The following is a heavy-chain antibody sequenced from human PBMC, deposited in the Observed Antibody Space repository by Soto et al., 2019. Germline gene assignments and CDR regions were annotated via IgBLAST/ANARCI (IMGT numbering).Heavy chain of an antibody. CDR3: ARDGCSGGSCSLARPLYNWFDP. CDR2: IIPIFGTA. D-gene: IGHD2-15*01. CDR1: GGTIVSYS. J-gene: IGHJ5*02. V-gene: IGHV1-69*01. Sequence: SSKDSGGTIVSYSICWVHHSPRKGNQSMVVIIPIFGTANYAQKFQGRVTITADESTSTAYMELSSLRSEDTAVYYCARDGCSGGSCSLARPLYNWFDPWGQGTLVTVSS.